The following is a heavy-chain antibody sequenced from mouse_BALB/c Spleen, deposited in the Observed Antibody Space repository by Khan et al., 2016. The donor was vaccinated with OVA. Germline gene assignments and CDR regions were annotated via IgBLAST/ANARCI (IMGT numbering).Heavy chain of an antibody. V-gene: IGHV1S127*01. CDR2: IDPSKSAT. CDR3: ARGGYGSPFAY. D-gene: IGHD1-1*01. J-gene: IGHJ3*01. Sequence: VQLQESGPELVRPGASVKMSCKASGYTFTSFWIHWVKQRPGQGLEWIGMIDPSKSATRLNQTFTDKATLNVDQSSNTAYMQLSRSTSEDAAVYYCARGGYGSPFAYWGQGTLVTVSA. CDR1: GYTFTSFW.